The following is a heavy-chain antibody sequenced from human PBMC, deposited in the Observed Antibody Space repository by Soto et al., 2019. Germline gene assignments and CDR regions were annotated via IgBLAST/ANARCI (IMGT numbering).Heavy chain of an antibody. V-gene: IGHV4-31*03. J-gene: IGHJ6*02. Sequence: PSETLSLTCTVSGGSISSGAYYWSWTRQHPGKGLEWIGYIYNSGSSYYNPSLKSRVTISVDTSKNQFSLKLSSVTAADTAVYYCARVSYGMDVWGQGTTVTVSS. CDR3: ARVSYGMDV. CDR1: GGSISSGAYY. CDR2: IYNSGSS.